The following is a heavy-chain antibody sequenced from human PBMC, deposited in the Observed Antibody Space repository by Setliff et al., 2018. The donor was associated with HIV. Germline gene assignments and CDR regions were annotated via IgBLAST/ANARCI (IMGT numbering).Heavy chain of an antibody. D-gene: IGHD3-3*01. CDR1: GGSISSSNW. J-gene: IGHJ4*02. CDR2: MYHSGST. Sequence: SETLSLTCAVSGGSISSSNWWSWVRQPPGKGLEWIGGMYHSGSTNYNPSLKSRVTISVDKSKNQFSLELSSVTAADTAAYYCATCYNFWSGFDYWGQGTLVTVSS. CDR3: ATCYNFWSGFDY. V-gene: IGHV4-4*02.